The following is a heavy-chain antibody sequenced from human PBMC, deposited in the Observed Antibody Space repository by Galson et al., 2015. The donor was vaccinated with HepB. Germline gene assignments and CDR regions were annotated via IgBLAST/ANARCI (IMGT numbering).Heavy chain of an antibody. CDR2: ISGSTDYI. Sequence: SLRLSCAATGFNFHQYAMHWVRQAPGKGLEWVSGISGSTDYIVYAESVRGRFTISRDNAKNSLYLQMDSLRPEDTALYYCARIVDQGGKGAYFDRWGRGTLVTVSS. V-gene: IGHV3-9*01. J-gene: IGHJ2*01. CDR3: ARIVDQGGKGAYFDR. D-gene: IGHD4-23*01. CDR1: GFNFHQYA.